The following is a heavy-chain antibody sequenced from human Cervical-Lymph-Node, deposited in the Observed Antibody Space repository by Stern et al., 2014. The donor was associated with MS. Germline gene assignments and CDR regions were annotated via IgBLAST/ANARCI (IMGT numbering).Heavy chain of an antibody. CDR2: IDYSGST. J-gene: IGHJ6*02. CDR3: ARGVEGYENYYYYYGMDV. Sequence: QVQLQESGPGLVKPSETLSLTCTVSGGSISSYYWSWIRQPPGKGLEWIGYIDYSGSTNYNPSLKSRVTISVDTSKNQFSLKLSSVTAADTAVYYCARGVEGYENYYYYYGMDVWGQGTTVTVSS. D-gene: IGHD3-16*01. V-gene: IGHV4-59*01. CDR1: GGSISSYY.